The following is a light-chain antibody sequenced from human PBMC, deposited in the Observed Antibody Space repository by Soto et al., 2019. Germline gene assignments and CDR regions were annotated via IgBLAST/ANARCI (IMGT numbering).Light chain of an antibody. Sequence: QSVLTLPSSVSGTPGQGVTISCSGSISNIGNNYVYWFQQLPGTAPKVLTNRNDQRPSGVPDRFSGSKSGTSASLAISGPRSEDEADYYCVAWDDTVRSYVFGSGTKLTVL. J-gene: IGLJ1*01. V-gene: IGLV1-47*01. CDR2: RND. CDR1: ISNIGNNY. CDR3: VAWDDTVRSYV.